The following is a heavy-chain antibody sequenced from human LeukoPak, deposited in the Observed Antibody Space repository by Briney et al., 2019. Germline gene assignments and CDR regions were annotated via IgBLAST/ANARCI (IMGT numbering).Heavy chain of an antibody. V-gene: IGHV4-30-2*01. CDR3: ARNSYYDNSGEGAFDI. D-gene: IGHD3-22*01. CDR2: IYQSGSA. CDR1: GASVSSIGYS. Sequence: SETLSLTCGVSGASVSSIGYSWSWIRQPPGRGLEWIGFIYQSGSASYNPSLQSRVTISIDKSKNQFSLNLSSVTAADTAVYYCARNSYYDNSGEGAFDIWGQGTMVTVSS. J-gene: IGHJ3*02.